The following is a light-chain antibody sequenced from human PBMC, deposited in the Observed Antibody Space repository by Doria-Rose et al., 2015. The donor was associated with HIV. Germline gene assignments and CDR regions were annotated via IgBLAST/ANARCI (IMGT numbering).Light chain of an antibody. Sequence: QDIYTSLAWCQQKPGTAPKLLIFDASSLESGVPSRISGSGSGTDFTLTISSLQPEDFATFYCQQFYTFTHTFGQGKRLESK. CDR1: QDIYTS. V-gene: IGKV1-13*02. CDR3: QQFYTFTHT. CDR2: DAS. J-gene: IGKJ5*01.